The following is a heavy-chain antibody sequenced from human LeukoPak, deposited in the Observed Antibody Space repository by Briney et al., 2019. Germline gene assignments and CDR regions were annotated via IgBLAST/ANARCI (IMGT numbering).Heavy chain of an antibody. D-gene: IGHD2-15*01. CDR1: GYIFTGYY. CDR3: ARGPWDCSGGTCYSNGGYFDY. J-gene: IGHJ4*02. V-gene: IGHV1-2*06. CDR2: INPNSGVT. Sequence: GASVKVSCKASGYIFTGYYMHWVRQAPGQGLEWMGRINPNSGVTHDAQKFQGRVTMTRDTSISTAYMELSSLTSDDTAVYYRARGPWDCSGGTCYSNGGYFDYWGQGTLVTVSS.